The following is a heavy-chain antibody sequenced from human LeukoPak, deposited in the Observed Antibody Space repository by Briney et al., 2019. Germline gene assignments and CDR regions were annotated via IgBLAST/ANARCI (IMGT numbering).Heavy chain of an antibody. CDR2: INSDGTIT. CDR1: GVTSSNYW. J-gene: IGHJ4*02. Sequence: GGSLRLSCAASGVTSSNYWMHWVRQVPGKGPVWVSRINSDGTITNYADSVKGRFTISRDNAKNTLYLQMNSLRAEDTAIYYCTRGIAMAGNLAEYWGQGHLVTVSS. V-gene: IGHV3-74*01. D-gene: IGHD6-19*01. CDR3: TRGIAMAGNLAEY.